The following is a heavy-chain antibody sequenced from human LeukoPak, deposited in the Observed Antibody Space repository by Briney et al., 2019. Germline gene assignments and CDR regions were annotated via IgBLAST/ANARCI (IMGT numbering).Heavy chain of an antibody. CDR2: ISSRGSTI. D-gene: IGHD3-10*02. V-gene: IGHV3-48*03. CDR1: GFTFSSYE. CDR3: AELGITMIGGV. Sequence: GGSLRLSCAASGFTFSSYEMNWVRQAPGKGLGWVSYISSRGSTIYYADSVKGRFTIYRDNAKNSLYLQMNSLRAEDTAVYYCAELGITMIGGVWGKGTTVTISS. J-gene: IGHJ6*04.